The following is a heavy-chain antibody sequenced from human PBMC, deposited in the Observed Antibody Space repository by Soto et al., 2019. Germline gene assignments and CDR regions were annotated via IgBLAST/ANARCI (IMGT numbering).Heavy chain of an antibody. CDR3: ARAPMVLSRSYFDS. CDR1: DGSISNFY. J-gene: IGHJ4*02. V-gene: IGHV4-59*01. CDR2: ISSSGNT. Sequence: SETLSLTCTVSDGSISNFYWSWIRQPPGKGLEWIGYISSSGNTNYNPSLKSRVSISVDTSKNQFSLNLTSVTAADTAVYYCARAPMVLSRSYFDSWGQGTPVTVSS. D-gene: IGHD2-8*01.